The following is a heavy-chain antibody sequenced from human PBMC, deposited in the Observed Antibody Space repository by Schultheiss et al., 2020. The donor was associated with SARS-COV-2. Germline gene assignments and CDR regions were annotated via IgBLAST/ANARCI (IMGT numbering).Heavy chain of an antibody. CDR3: ARGVRGSRPTAMKAHPGDY. CDR2: IYYSGST. Sequence: SETLSLTCTVSGGSISSYYWSWIRQPPGKGLEWIGYIYYSGSTNYNPSLKSRVTISVDTSKNQFSLKLSSVTAADTAVYYCARGVRGSRPTAMKAHPGDYWGQGTLVTVSS. V-gene: IGHV4-59*12. D-gene: IGHD5-18*01. CDR1: GGSISSYY. J-gene: IGHJ4*02.